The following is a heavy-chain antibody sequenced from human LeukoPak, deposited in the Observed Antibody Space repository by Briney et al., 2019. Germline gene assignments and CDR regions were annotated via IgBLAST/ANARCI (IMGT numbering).Heavy chain of an antibody. CDR2: ISGSSAYI. CDR3: VRIPNSANFPNWFDP. CDR1: GFTFSSYN. D-gene: IGHD2/OR15-2a*01. Sequence: PGRSLRLSCAASGFTFSSYNMNWVRQAPEKGLEWISSISGSSAYIYYADSVKGRFTISRDNAKNSLYLQMNSLRADDTAVYYCVRIPNSANFPNWFDPWGQGTLVTVSS. J-gene: IGHJ5*02. V-gene: IGHV3-21*01.